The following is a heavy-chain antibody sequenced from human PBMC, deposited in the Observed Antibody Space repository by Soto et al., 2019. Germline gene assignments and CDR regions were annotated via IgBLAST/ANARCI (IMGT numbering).Heavy chain of an antibody. CDR2: ISPYNGNT. CDR3: ARGTTVTTTPTYYYIDV. D-gene: IGHD4-4*01. Sequence: QVQLEQSGVEVKKPGASVKVSCKASGYTFSSYAISWVRQAPGHGLEWMGWISPYNGNTKYAQHLQGRVTMTTDTSTNTAYMELRSLRFDDTAVYYCARGTTVTTTPTYYYIDVWGKGTTVIVSS. CDR1: GYTFSSYA. V-gene: IGHV1-18*01. J-gene: IGHJ6*03.